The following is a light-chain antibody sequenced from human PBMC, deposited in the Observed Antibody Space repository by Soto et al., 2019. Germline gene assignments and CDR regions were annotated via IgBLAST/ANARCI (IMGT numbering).Light chain of an antibody. Sequence: EIVMTQSPATLSVSPGDTATLSCRASQSVSSNLAWYQQKPGQAPRLLIYGASTRAMGIPARFSGSGSGTEFTLTISSLQSEDYAVYYCQQYNNWPPTFGQGTKVDIK. CDR3: QQYNNWPPT. CDR2: GAS. V-gene: IGKV3-15*01. J-gene: IGKJ1*01. CDR1: QSVSSN.